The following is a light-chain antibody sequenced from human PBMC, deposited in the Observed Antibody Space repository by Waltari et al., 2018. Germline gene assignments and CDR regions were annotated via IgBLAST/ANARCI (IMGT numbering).Light chain of an antibody. Sequence: DIQRTQSPSPLSASVGDRVSITGRASQNFNNWLAWYQQKPGQAPRLLIYQASILESAVPSRFSATRSGTAFTLTISGLQPDDFATYHCQQHHNSPYTFGQGTKLEI. V-gene: IGKV1-5*03. J-gene: IGKJ2*01. CDR3: QQHHNSPYT. CDR1: QNFNNW. CDR2: QAS.